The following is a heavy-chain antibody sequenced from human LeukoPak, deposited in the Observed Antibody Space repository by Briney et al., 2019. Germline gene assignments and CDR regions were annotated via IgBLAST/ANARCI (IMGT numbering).Heavy chain of an antibody. D-gene: IGHD3-3*01. J-gene: IGHJ4*02. Sequence: GASVKVSCKASGYSFTNYGISWVGQAPGQGLEWMGWISAYSGNTNYAQNLQGRVTMTTDTSTSTSYMELMSLRSDDQAVYFGERAPVDYDFWSGPFDYWGRGTLVTVSS. CDR3: ERAPVDYDFWSGPFDY. V-gene: IGHV1-18*01. CDR2: ISAYSGNT. CDR1: GYSFTNYG.